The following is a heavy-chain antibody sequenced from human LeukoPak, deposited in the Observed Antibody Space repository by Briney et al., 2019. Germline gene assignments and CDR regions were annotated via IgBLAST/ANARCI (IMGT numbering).Heavy chain of an antibody. D-gene: IGHD3-22*01. CDR1: GDSITSHY. J-gene: IGHJ4*02. Sequence: SETLSLTCTVSGDSITSHYWSWVRQPPGKGLEWVGYIYDTGGANYNPSLKRRGTISRKTSKKQFSLNVTSVTAADTAIYYCARGHYYGNSGDYWGQGTLVTVSS. V-gene: IGHV4-59*11. CDR2: IYDTGGA. CDR3: ARGHYYGNSGDY.